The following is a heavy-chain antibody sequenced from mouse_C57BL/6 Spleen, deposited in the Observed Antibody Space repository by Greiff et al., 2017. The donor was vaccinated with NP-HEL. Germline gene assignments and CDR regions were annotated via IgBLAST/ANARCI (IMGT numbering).Heavy chain of an antibody. Sequence: VKLMESGPGLVQPSQSLSITCTVSGFSLTSYGVHWVRQSPGKGLEWLGVIWSGGSTDYNAAFISRLSISKDNSKSQVFFKMNSLQADDTAIYYCARNYDGYYGYYAMDYWGQGTSVTVSS. CDR1: GFSLTSYG. CDR2: IWSGGST. D-gene: IGHD2-3*01. V-gene: IGHV2-2*01. CDR3: ARNYDGYYGYYAMDY. J-gene: IGHJ4*01.